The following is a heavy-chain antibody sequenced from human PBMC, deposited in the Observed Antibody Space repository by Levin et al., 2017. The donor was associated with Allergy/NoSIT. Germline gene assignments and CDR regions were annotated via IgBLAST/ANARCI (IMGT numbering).Heavy chain of an antibody. CDR2: IIPIFGTA. CDR1: GGTFSSYA. V-gene: IGHV1-69*13. J-gene: IGHJ4*02. Sequence: ASVKVSCKASGGTFSSYAISWVRQAPGQGLEWMGGIIPIFGTANYAQKFQGRVTITADESTSTAYMELSSLRSEDTAVYYCAREIDGSGPFGYWGQGTLVTVSS. D-gene: IGHD3-10*01. CDR3: AREIDGSGPFGY.